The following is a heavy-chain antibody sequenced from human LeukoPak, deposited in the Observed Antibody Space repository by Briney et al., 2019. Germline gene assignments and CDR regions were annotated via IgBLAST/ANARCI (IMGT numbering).Heavy chain of an antibody. CDR1: GFTFSDYG. CDR3: ARLREIPVFGVVTKSTSYFDY. J-gene: IGHJ4*02. Sequence: PGGSLRLSCAASGFTFSDYGMVWVRVRQAPGKGLEWMAFIRYDGSNKYYADSVKGRFTISRDNSKNTLYLQMNSLRAEDTAVYYCARLREIPVFGVVTKSTSYFDYWGQGTLVTVSS. D-gene: IGHD3-3*01. CDR2: IRYDGSNK. V-gene: IGHV3-30*02.